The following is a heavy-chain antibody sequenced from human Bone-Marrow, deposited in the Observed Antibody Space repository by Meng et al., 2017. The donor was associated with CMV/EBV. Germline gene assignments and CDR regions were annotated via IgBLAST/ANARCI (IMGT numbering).Heavy chain of an antibody. CDR2: ISSSSSYI. V-gene: IGHV3-21*01. CDR1: GFTLSSYS. Sequence: ASGFTLSSYSINWVRQAPGKGLEWVSSISSSSSYIYYADSVKGRFTISRDNAKNSLYLQMNSLRAEDTAVYYCAGASSGYYFYFDYWGQGTLVTVSS. D-gene: IGHD3-22*01. J-gene: IGHJ4*02. CDR3: AGASSGYYFYFDY.